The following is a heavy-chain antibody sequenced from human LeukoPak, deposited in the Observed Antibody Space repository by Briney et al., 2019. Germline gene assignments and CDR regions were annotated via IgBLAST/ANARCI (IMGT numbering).Heavy chain of an antibody. D-gene: IGHD5-24*01. CDR2: VSVSGGST. J-gene: IGHJ6*03. CDR3: AKGATSYSYYMDV. V-gene: IGHV3-23*01. Sequence: PGGSLRLSCAASGFTFSIYSMSWVRQAPGKGLEWVSAVSVSGGSTYYADSVKGRFTISRDNSKNTLYLQMNSLRVEDTAVYYCAKGATSYSYYMDVWGKGTTVTVSS. CDR1: GFTFSIYS.